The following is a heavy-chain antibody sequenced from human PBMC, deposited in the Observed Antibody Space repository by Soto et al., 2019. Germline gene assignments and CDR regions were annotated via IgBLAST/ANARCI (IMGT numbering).Heavy chain of an antibody. CDR2: ISAHNGNT. Sequence: QVHLVQSGAEVKKPGASVKVSCQGSGYAFTTYGITWVRQAPGQGLEWMGWISAHNGNTNYAQKLQGRVTVTRDTSTSTAYMELRSLRYDDTAVDSGARGRYGDYWGQGALVTVSS. CDR1: GYAFTTYG. D-gene: IGHD1-1*01. CDR3: ARGRYGDY. J-gene: IGHJ4*02. V-gene: IGHV1-18*01.